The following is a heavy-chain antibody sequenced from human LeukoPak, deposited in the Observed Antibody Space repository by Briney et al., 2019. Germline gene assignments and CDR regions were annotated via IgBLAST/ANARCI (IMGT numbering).Heavy chain of an antibody. CDR1: RFSFASYG. J-gene: IGHJ4*02. V-gene: IGHV3-23*01. Sequence: GGSLRLSCVASRFSFASYGMSWVRQVPGKGREWVSDISGSIRGDGITSYADYVKGRFTISRDNSKKTLYMQMNSLRAEDTAVYYCAKDQRGIIRWLQYNYYFDYWGQGTLVTVSS. D-gene: IGHD5-24*01. CDR2: ISGSIRGDGIT. CDR3: AKDQRGIIRWLQYNYYFDY.